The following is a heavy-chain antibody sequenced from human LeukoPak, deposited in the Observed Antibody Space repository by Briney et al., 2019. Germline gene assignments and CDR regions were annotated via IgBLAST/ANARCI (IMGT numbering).Heavy chain of an antibody. CDR3: ARLIVVVPAAPYYFDY. J-gene: IGHJ4*02. Sequence: ASVKVSCKASGYTFTNYDINWVRQATGQGLEWMGWMSPNNGNTNYAQKLQGRVTMTTDTSTSTAYMELRSLRSDDTAVYYCARLIVVVPAAPYYFDYWGQGTLVTVSS. D-gene: IGHD2-2*01. CDR2: MSPNNGNT. CDR1: GYTFTNYD. V-gene: IGHV1-18*01.